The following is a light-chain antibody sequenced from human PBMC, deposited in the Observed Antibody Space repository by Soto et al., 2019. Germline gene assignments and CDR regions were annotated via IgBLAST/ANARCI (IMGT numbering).Light chain of an antibody. J-gene: IGKJ1*01. Sequence: QMTQSPSTLSASDGDRVTITCRASQSCRTSLAWYQQQTGKAPKLLIYDASSLASGVQSRFSGSGSGTEFTLTISSPPPADFATSYCQQYNSYSGTFGQGTKA. V-gene: IGKV1-5*01. CDR2: DAS. CDR3: QQYNSYSGT. CDR1: QSCRTS.